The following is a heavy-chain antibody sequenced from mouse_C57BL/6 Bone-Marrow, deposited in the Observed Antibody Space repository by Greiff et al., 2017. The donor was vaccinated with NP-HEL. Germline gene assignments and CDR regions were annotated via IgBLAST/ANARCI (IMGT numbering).Heavy chain of an antibody. CDR2: INPNNGGT. J-gene: IGHJ3*01. V-gene: IGHV1-22*01. Sequence: EVQLQQSGPELVKPGASVKMSCKASGYTFTDYNMHWVKQSHGKSLEWIGYINPNNGGTSYNQKFKGKATLTVNKSTITAYMELRSLTSEDAAVXCCSRNYYGSSWFAYWGQGTLVTVSA. CDR1: GYTFTDYN. CDR3: SRNYYGSSWFAY. D-gene: IGHD1-1*01.